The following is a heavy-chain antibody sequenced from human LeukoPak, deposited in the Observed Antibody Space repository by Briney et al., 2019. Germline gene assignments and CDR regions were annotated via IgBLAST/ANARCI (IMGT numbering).Heavy chain of an antibody. Sequence: SETLSLTCTVSGGSINTYYWSWIRQPPGKGLEWIGNIYYSGSSNYNPSLKSRVTISVDTSKNQFSVKLSSVTAADTAVYYCARVKRVLITTNDAFDIRGQGTTVTVSS. CDR2: IYYSGSS. J-gene: IGHJ3*02. D-gene: IGHD3-22*01. CDR3: ARVKRVLITTNDAFDI. V-gene: IGHV4-59*01. CDR1: GGSINTYY.